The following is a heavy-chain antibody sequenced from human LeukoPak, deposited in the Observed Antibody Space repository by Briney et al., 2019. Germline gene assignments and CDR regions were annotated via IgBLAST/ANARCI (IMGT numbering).Heavy chain of an antibody. V-gene: IGHV3-23*01. D-gene: IGHD5-18*01. CDR2: ISGTTGST. J-gene: IGHJ4*02. Sequence: PGGSLRLSCTASGFTFNNYVMSWVRQAPGKGLEWDSAISGTTGSTYYADPLKGRFTISRDNSKNTLYLQMNSLRAEDTAVYYCVKLNTAMITYFDYWGQGTLVTVSS. CDR1: GFTFNNYV. CDR3: VKLNTAMITYFDY.